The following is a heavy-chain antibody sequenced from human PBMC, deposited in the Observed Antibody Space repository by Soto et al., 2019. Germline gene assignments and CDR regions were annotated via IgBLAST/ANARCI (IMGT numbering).Heavy chain of an antibody. CDR2: IYYSGYT. Sequence: SETLSLTCTVSGGSISSSSYYWGWIRQPPGKGLEWIGSIYYSGYTKYNPSLKSRVTISVDTSKNQFSLKVNSATAADTAVYYCARGNGYNYHWGRGTLVTVSS. V-gene: IGHV4-39*07. D-gene: IGHD5-12*01. CDR1: GGSISSSSYY. CDR3: ARGNGYNYH. J-gene: IGHJ4*02.